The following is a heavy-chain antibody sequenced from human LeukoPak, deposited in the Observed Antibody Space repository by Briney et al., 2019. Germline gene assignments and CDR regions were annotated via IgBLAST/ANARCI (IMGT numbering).Heavy chain of an antibody. CDR2: TYYRSKWYN. D-gene: IGHD1-14*01. CDR3: ARALVRGGTGTTLAGGWFDP. CDR1: GDSVSSNSAA. J-gene: IGHJ5*02. Sequence: SQTLSLACAISGDSVSSNSAAWNWIRQSPSRGLEWLGRTYYRSKWYNDYAVSVKSRITINPDTSKNQFSLQLNSVTPEDTAVYYCARALVRGGTGTTLAGGWFDPWGQGTLVTVSS. V-gene: IGHV6-1*01.